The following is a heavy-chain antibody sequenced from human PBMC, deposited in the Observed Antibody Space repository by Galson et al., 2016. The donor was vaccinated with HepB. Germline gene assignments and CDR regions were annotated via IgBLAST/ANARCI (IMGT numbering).Heavy chain of an antibody. D-gene: IGHD3-3*01. CDR3: ARAKGLLEWLVRYYFDY. Sequence: SLRLSCAASGFTFSSYSMNWVRQAPGKGLEWVSSISSSSSYIYYADSVKGQFTISRDNPKNSLYLQMNSLRAEDTAVYYCARAKGLLEWLVRYYFDYWGQGTLVTVSS. CDR2: ISSSSSYI. J-gene: IGHJ4*02. V-gene: IGHV3-21*01. CDR1: GFTFSSYS.